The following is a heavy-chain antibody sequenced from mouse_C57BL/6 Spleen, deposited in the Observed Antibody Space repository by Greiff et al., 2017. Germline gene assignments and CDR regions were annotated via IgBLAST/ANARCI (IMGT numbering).Heavy chain of an antibody. CDR2: IDPSDSYT. CDR1: GYTFTSYW. J-gene: IGHJ2*01. V-gene: IGHV1-69*01. D-gene: IGHD1-1*01. CDR3: ARRAYYGSSYDYFDY. Sequence: QVQLQQPGAELVMPGASVKLSCKASGYTFTSYWMHWVKQRPGQGLEWIGEIDPSDSYTNYNQKFKGKSTLTVDKSSSTAYMQLSSLTSEDSAVXYCARRAYYGSSYDYFDYWGQGTTLTVSS.